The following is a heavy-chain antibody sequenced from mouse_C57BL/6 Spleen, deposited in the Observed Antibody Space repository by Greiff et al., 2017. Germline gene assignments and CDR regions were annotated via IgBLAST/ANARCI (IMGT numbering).Heavy chain of an antibody. CDR2: IHPNSGST. CDR1: GYTFTSYW. V-gene: IGHV1-64*01. Sequence: VQLQQPGAELVKPGASVKLSCKASGYTFTSYWMHWVKQRPGQGLEWIGMIHPNSGSTNYNEKFKSKATLTVDKSSSTAYMQLSSLTSEDSAVYYGARSYGYDGAYFDYWGQGTTLTVSS. CDR3: ARSYGYDGAYFDY. J-gene: IGHJ2*01. D-gene: IGHD2-2*01.